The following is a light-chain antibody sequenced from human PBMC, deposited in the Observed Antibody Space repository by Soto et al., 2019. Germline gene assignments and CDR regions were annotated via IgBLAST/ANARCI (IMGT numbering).Light chain of an antibody. CDR3: QQYNTYSGT. CDR2: KAS. J-gene: IGKJ1*01. Sequence: DIQMTQSPSTLSASVGDRVTITCRASQSINSWLAWYQQKPGRAPKLLIYKASSLESGVPSRFSGTGSGTEFPLTISSLQSDDFATYYCQQYNTYSGTLGQGTKVEIK. V-gene: IGKV1-5*03. CDR1: QSINSW.